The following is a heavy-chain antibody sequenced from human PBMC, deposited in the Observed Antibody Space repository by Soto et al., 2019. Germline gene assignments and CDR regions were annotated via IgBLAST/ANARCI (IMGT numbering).Heavy chain of an antibody. J-gene: IGHJ4*02. CDR1: GYTFTSYD. CDR2: MNPNSGNT. Sequence: QVQLVQSGAEVKKPGASVKVSCKASGYTFTSYDINWVRQATGQGLEWMGWMNPNSGNTGYAQSFQGRVTMTMNTSISTACMELSSLRSDDTAVYYCASASSSSWPYFLDSWGQGTLVTVSS. V-gene: IGHV1-8*01. CDR3: ASASSSSWPYFLDS. D-gene: IGHD6-13*01.